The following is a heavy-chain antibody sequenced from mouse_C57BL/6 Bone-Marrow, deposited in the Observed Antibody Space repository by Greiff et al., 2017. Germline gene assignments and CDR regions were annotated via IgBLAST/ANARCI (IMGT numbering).Heavy chain of an antibody. V-gene: IGHV1-55*01. CDR2: IYPGSGST. J-gene: IGHJ1*03. CDR3: ARPYYSNYWYFYV. D-gene: IGHD2-5*01. CDR1: GYTFTSYW. Sequence: QVQLQQPGAELVKPGASVKMSCKASGYTFTSYWITWVKQRPGQGLEWIGDIYPGSGSTNYNGKFKSKATLTVDTSSSTAYMQLISLTSEDSAVSDCARPYYSNYWYFYVWDTGTTVTVSS.